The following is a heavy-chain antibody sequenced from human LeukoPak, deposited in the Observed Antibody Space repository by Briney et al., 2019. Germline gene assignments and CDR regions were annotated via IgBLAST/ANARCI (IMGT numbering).Heavy chain of an antibody. CDR2: IIPIFGTA. D-gene: IGHD6-6*01. V-gene: IGHV1-69*05. CDR1: GGTFSSYA. Sequence: ASVKVSCKASGGTFSSYAISWVRQAPGQGLEWMGGIIPIFGTANYAQKFQGRVTITTDESTSTAYMELSSLRSEDTAVYYCARSEAARPGTYYFDYWGQGTLVTVFS. CDR3: ARSEAARPGTYYFDY. J-gene: IGHJ4*02.